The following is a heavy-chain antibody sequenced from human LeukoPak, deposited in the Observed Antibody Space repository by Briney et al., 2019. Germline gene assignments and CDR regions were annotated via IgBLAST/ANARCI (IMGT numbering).Heavy chain of an antibody. CDR3: ATSFRFMVRGVIITNLFDY. D-gene: IGHD3-10*01. CDR2: IYYSGST. Sequence: PSETLSLTCTVSGGSISSGGYYWSWIRQHPGKGLEWIGYIYYSGSTYYNPSLKSRVTISVDTSKNQFSLKLSSVTAADTAVYYCATSFRFMVRGVIITNLFDYWGQGTLVTVSS. V-gene: IGHV4-31*03. CDR1: GGSISSGGYY. J-gene: IGHJ4*02.